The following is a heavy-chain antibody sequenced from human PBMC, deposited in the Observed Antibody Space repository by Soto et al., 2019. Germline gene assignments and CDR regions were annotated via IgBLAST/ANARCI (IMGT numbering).Heavy chain of an antibody. CDR1: GFTFSSYA. V-gene: IGHV3-23*01. Sequence: PGGSLRLSCAASGFTFSSYAMSWVRQAPGKGLEWVSAISGSGGSTYYADSVKGRFTISRDNSKNTLYLQMNSLRAEDTAVYYCAKDMGYCSGGSCYSIFYYYGMDVWGQGTTVTVSS. CDR3: AKDMGYCSGGSCYSIFYYYGMDV. CDR2: ISGSGGST. J-gene: IGHJ6*02. D-gene: IGHD2-15*01.